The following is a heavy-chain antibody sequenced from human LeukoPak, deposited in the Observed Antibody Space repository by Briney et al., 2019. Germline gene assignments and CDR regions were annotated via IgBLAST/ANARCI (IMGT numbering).Heavy chain of an antibody. Sequence: ASVKVSCKASGYTFTSYYMHWVRQAPGQGLEWMGIINPSGGSTSYAQKLQGRVTMTTDTSTSTAYMELRSLRSDDTAVYYCARVASGGGDWGQGTLVTVSS. J-gene: IGHJ4*02. CDR2: INPSGGST. CDR3: ARVASGGGD. D-gene: IGHD6-19*01. CDR1: GYTFTSYY. V-gene: IGHV1-46*01.